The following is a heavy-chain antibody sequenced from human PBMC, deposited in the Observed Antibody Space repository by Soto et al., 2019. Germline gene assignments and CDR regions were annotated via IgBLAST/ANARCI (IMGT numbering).Heavy chain of an antibody. V-gene: IGHV3-21*01. CDR3: ARVGGQLVPGFDY. Sequence: EVQLVESGGGLVKPGGSLRLSCAASGFTFSSYSMNWVRQAPGKGLEWVSSISSSSSYIYYADSVKGRFTISRDNAKNSRNLQVNSLRAGETAVYYCARVGGQLVPGFDYWGQGTLVTVSS. D-gene: IGHD6-6*01. CDR2: ISSSSSYI. J-gene: IGHJ4*02. CDR1: GFTFSSYS.